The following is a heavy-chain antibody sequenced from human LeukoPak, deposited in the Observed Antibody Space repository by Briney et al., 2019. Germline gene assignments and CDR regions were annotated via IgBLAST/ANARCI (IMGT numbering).Heavy chain of an antibody. D-gene: IGHD3-10*01. CDR2: INPNSGGT. CDR3: ARDPPRTYYYGSGSYGDY. Sequence: GASVKVSCKASGYTFTGYYMHWVRQAPGQGLEWMGWINPNSGGTNYAQKLQGRVTMTTDTSTSTAYMELRSLRSDDTAVYYCARDPPRTYYYGSGSYGDYWGQGTLVTVSS. V-gene: IGHV1-2*02. J-gene: IGHJ4*02. CDR1: GYTFTGYY.